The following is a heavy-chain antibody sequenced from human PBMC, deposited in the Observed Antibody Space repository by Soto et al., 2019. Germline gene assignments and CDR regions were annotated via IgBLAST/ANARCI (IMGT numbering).Heavy chain of an antibody. J-gene: IGHJ4*02. CDR2: ISYTGST. CDR3: ARERYSNGWIDE. Sequence: SETLSLTCIVSGGSITSYYWSWIRQSPGKGLEWIGYISYTGSTNYNPSLKSRVTISVDTSNDQFSLKMRSVTAADTAVYYCARERYSNGWIDEWGQGTLVTVSS. V-gene: IGHV4-59*01. D-gene: IGHD6-19*01. CDR1: GGSITSYY.